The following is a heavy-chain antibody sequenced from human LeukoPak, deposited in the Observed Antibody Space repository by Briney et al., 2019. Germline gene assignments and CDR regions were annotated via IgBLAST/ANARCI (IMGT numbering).Heavy chain of an antibody. CDR2: IIPMSGTV. D-gene: IGHD5-18*01. J-gene: IGHJ4*02. CDR1: GGTFSTFG. CDR3: ARETGYAYGRAPLDY. Sequence: ASVKVSCKASGGTFSTFGISWVRQAPGQGLEWMGGIIPMSGTVNNAQKFQGRVTITADKSTGTAYMELSSLRSDDTAVYYCARETGYAYGRAPLDYRGQGTLVTVSS. V-gene: IGHV1-69*06.